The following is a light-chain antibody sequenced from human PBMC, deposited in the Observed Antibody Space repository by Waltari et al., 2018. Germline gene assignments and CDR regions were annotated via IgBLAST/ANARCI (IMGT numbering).Light chain of an antibody. CDR3: SSYGGSNNLV. V-gene: IGLV2-8*01. CDR2: EVS. J-gene: IGLJ3*02. Sequence: QSALTQPPSASGSPGQSVTISCPGTSSDVGGYNYVPWYQQHPGQAPKVMIYEVSKRPSGVPDRFSGSKSDNTASLTVSGVQAEDEADYYCSSYGGSNNLVFGGGTKLTVL. CDR1: SSDVGGYNY.